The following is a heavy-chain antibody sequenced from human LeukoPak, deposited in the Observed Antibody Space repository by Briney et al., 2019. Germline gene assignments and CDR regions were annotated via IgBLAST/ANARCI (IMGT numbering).Heavy chain of an antibody. D-gene: IGHD3-16*02. V-gene: IGHV3-15*01. Sequence: GGSLRLSCAASGFTFSNVLMTWVRQAPGKGLEWVGRIKSKTNGGTTDYAAPVKGRFTILRDDSKNTLYLQMNSLKTEDTAVYYCAKDPYVVSLDYWGQGTLVTVSS. CDR2: IKSKTNGGTT. J-gene: IGHJ4*02. CDR1: GFTFSNVL. CDR3: AKDPYVVSLDY.